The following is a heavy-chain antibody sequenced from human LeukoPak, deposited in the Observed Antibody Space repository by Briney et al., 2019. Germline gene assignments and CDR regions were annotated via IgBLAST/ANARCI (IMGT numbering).Heavy chain of an antibody. V-gene: IGHV4-59*01. D-gene: IGHD2-15*01. CDR3: ARMVAARPYYMDV. CDR1: GGSISSDY. CDR2: IYYSGST. Sequence: KPSGTLSLTCTVSGGSISSDYWSWIRQPPGKGLEWLGYIYYSGSTNYNPSLKSRVTISVDTSKNQFSLKLSSVTAADTAVYYCARMVAARPYYMDVWGKGTTVTVSS. J-gene: IGHJ6*03.